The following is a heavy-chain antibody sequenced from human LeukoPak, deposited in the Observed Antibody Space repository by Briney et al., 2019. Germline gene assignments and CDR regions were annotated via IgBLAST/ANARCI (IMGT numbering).Heavy chain of an antibody. CDR1: GFTVSSNY. CDR2: IYSDGTT. V-gene: IGHV3-53*04. CDR3: AKIASRRWYFDL. Sequence: AGGSLRLSCAASGFTVSSNYMSWVRQPPGKGLECVSVIYSDGTTFYADSVKGRFTISRHNSKNILYLQMNSLRPEDTAVYYCAKIASRRWYFDLWGRGTLVSVSS. J-gene: IGHJ2*01.